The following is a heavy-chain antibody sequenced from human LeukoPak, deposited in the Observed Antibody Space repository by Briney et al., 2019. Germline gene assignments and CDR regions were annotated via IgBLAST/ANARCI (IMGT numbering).Heavy chain of an antibody. CDR3: ARDISPPNWFDP. D-gene: IGHD3-9*01. CDR1: GYTFTNYG. V-gene: IGHV1-18*01. J-gene: IGHJ5*02. CDR2: ISAYNGNT. Sequence: ASVKVSCKASGYTFTNYGISWVRQAPGQGLEWMGWISAYNGNTKYAQKLQGRVTMTTDTSTSTAYMELRSLRSDDTAVYYCARDISPPNWFDPSGQGTLVTVSS.